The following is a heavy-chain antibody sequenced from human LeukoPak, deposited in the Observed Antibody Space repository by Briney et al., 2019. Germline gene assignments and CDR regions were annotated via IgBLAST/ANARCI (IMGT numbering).Heavy chain of an antibody. CDR2: IKQDGSER. Sequence: GGSLRLSCAVSGFTFSSYWMSWVRQAPGKGLEWVANIKQDGSERYYVDSVKGRFTISRDNAKNSLYLQMNSLRAEDTAVYYCARGYWQLGYWGQGTLVTVSS. V-gene: IGHV3-7*01. CDR3: ARGYWQLGY. D-gene: IGHD1-26*01. J-gene: IGHJ4*02. CDR1: GFTFSSYW.